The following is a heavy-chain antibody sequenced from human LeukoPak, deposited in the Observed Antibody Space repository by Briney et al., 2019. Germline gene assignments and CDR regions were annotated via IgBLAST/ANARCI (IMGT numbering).Heavy chain of an antibody. D-gene: IGHD3-10*01. J-gene: IGHJ5*02. V-gene: IGHV4-38-2*02. CDR3: AAMVRGVNPPNWFDP. CDR2: IYHSGST. Sequence: SSETLSLTCTVSGYSISSGYYWGWIRQPPGKGLEWIGSIYHSGSTYYNPSLKSRVTISVDTSKNQFSLKLSSVTAADTAVYYCAAMVRGVNPPNWFDPWGQGTLVTVSS. CDR1: GYSISSGYY.